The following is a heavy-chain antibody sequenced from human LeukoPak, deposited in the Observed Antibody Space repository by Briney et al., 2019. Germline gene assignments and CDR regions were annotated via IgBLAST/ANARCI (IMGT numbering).Heavy chain of an antibody. CDR1: GFTFSSYS. Sequence: GGSLRLSCAASGFTFSSYSMNWVRQAPGKGLEWVANINQDGSEKYYVDSVKGRFTISRDNAKNSLYLQMNSLRAEDTAVYYCARGPSGYHNTGGQGTLVTVSS. V-gene: IGHV3-7*01. CDR3: ARGPSGYHNT. J-gene: IGHJ4*02. D-gene: IGHD5-12*01. CDR2: INQDGSEK.